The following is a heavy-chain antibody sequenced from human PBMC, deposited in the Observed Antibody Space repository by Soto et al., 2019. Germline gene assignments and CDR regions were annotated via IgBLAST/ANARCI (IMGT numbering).Heavy chain of an antibody. CDR1: GYSFTSYL. CDR2: IYHGDCDT. D-gene: IGHD3-22*01. Sequence: PGESLKISCKCSGYSFTSYLIDWVRQMPGKGLGWMGIIYHGDCDTRYSPSFQGQVTISADKSISTAYLQWSSLKASDTAMYYCARRRDSSGYYPDAFDIWGQGTMVTVSS. J-gene: IGHJ3*02. V-gene: IGHV5-51*01. CDR3: ARRRDSSGYYPDAFDI.